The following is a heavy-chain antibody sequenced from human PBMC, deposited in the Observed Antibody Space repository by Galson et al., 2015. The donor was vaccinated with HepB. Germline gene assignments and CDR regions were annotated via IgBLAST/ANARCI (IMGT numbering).Heavy chain of an antibody. Sequence: SLRLSCAASGFTFSDYYMSWIRRAPGKGLEWVSYISSSSSYTNYADSVKGRFTISRDNAKNSLYLQMNSLRAEDTAVYYCARTHCSGGSCYHWYFDLWGRGTLVTVSS. CDR1: GFTFSDYY. J-gene: IGHJ2*01. CDR2: ISSSSSYT. V-gene: IGHV3-11*03. D-gene: IGHD2-15*01. CDR3: ARTHCSGGSCYHWYFDL.